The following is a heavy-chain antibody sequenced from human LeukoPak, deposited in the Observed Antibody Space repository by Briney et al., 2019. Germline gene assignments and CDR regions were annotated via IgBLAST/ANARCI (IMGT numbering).Heavy chain of an antibody. Sequence: PSETLSLTCTVSGDSITSGAYFWNWIRQQPGKGLEWIGYIYYTRSTNYNPSLESRVTILLDTSKNEFSLRLSSVTAADTAVYYCARGYYFDSGSFFEDWGQGTLVTVFS. J-gene: IGHJ4*02. CDR2: IYYTRST. V-gene: IGHV4-31*03. D-gene: IGHD3-10*01. CDR3: ARGYYFDSGSFFED. CDR1: GDSITSGAYF.